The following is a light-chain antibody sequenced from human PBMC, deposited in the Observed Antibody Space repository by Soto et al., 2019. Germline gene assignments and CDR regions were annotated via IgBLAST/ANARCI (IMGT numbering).Light chain of an antibody. CDR2: WAS. V-gene: IGKV4-1*01. CDR3: QQYYITPLIFT. Sequence: DIVMTQSPDSLAVSLGERATINCKSSQSVLYSSNNKNYLAWYQQKPGQPPKLLIYWASTRESGVPDRFSGSGSGTDFTLTISSLQAEDVAVYYCQQYYITPLIFTFGPGTKVDIK. J-gene: IGKJ3*01. CDR1: QSVLYSSNNKNY.